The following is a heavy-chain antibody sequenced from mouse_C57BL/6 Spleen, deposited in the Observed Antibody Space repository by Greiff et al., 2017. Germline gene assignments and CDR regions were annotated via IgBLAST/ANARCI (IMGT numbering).Heavy chain of an antibody. V-gene: IGHV1-80*01. CDR2: IYPGDGDT. CDR1: GYAFSSYW. J-gene: IGHJ2*01. CDR3: ARDYGSSYFDY. Sequence: VQLQQSGAELVKPGASVKISCKASGYAFSSYWMNWVKQRPGKGLEWIGQIYPGDGDTNYNGQFKGKATLTADNSASTAYMQLSSLTSEDAAVYCCARDYGSSYFDYWGQGTTLTVSS. D-gene: IGHD1-1*01.